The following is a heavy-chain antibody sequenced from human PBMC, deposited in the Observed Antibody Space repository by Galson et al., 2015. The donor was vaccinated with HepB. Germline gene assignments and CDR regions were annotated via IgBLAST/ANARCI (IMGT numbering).Heavy chain of an antibody. V-gene: IGHV3-64*01. J-gene: IGHJ4*02. CDR3: ARGQGCGGDCYSPYFDY. CDR1: GFTFSSYA. D-gene: IGHD2-21*02. Sequence: SLRLSCAASGFTFSSYAMHWVRQAPGKGLEYVSAISSNGGSTYYANSVKGRFTISRDNSKNTLYLQMGSLRAEDMAVYYCARGQGCGGDCYSPYFDYWGQGTLVTVSS. CDR2: ISSNGGST.